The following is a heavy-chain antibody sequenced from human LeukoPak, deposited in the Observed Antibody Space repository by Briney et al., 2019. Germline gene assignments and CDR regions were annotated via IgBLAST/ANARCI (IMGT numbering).Heavy chain of an antibody. CDR2: IYYSGAS. CDR3: ARASSEGDFDY. V-gene: IGHV4-31*03. Sequence: SQTLSLTCTVSGGSIRSGGYYWSWISQHPGKGLEWIGYIYYSGASYYNPSLKSRVSISVDTSKNQFSLKLPSVTAADTAMYYCARASSEGDFDYWGQGTLVTVPS. D-gene: IGHD6-6*01. CDR1: GGSIRSGGYY. J-gene: IGHJ4*02.